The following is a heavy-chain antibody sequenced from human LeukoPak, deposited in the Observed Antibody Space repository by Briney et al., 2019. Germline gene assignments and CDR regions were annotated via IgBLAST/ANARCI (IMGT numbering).Heavy chain of an antibody. Sequence: PSETLSLTCTVSGGSISSGDYYWTWIRQPPGKGLEWIGYIYYSGSTHYNPSLKSRVSISVDTAKNQFSLNPSSVTAADTAVYYCARDQNKYDSSGYYYYQYGMDVWGQGTTVTVSS. CDR1: GGSISSGDYY. V-gene: IGHV4-30-4*01. CDR3: ARDQNKYDSSGYYYYQYGMDV. J-gene: IGHJ6*02. CDR2: IYYSGST. D-gene: IGHD3-22*01.